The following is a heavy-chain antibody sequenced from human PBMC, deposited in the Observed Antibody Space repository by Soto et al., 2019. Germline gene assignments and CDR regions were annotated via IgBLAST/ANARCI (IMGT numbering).Heavy chain of an antibody. CDR2: INAGNGNT. CDR3: ARVIVTVKLERLSRASAFDY. V-gene: IGHV1-3*01. CDR1: GDTFTSYA. Sequence: ASVKVSCKASGDTFTSYAMHWVRQAPGQRLEWMGWINAGNGNTKYSQKFQGRVTITRDTSASTAYMELSSLRSEDTAVYYCARVIVTVKLERLSRASAFDYWGQGTLVTVSS. D-gene: IGHD1-1*01. J-gene: IGHJ4*02.